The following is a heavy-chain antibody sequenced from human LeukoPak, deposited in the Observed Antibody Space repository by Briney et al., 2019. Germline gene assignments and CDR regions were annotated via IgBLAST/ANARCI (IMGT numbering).Heavy chain of an antibody. V-gene: IGHV3-66*01. D-gene: IGHD3-9*01. CDR2: IYSGGST. CDR1: GFTVSSNY. J-gene: IGHJ4*02. Sequence: PGGSLRLSCAASGFTVSSNYMSWVRQAPGKGLEWVSVIYSGGSTYYADSVKGRFTISRDNSKNTLYLQMNSLRAEDTAVYYCARDGEYDILTGYSPFDYWGQGTLVTVSS. CDR3: ARDGEYDILTGYSPFDY.